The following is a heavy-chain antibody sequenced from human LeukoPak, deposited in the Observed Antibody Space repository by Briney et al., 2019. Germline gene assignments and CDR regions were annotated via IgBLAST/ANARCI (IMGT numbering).Heavy chain of an antibody. D-gene: IGHD3-22*01. CDR2: ISVSGSPR. CDR3: AGDYYDNSGRFDY. J-gene: IGHJ4*02. CDR1: GCGGSSYE. V-gene: IGHV3-48*03. Sequence: PGGSLRLSCAASGCGGSSYEMKWVRQIKKKKNGKVSYISVSGSPRYYADSVKGRLTISGVNAKNSLYLQMNSLRAEDTAVYYCAGDYYDNSGRFDYWGQGTLVTVSS.